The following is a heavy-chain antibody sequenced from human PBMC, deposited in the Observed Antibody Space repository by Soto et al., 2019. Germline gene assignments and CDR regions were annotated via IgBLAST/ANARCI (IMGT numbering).Heavy chain of an antibody. CDR3: ARRLRSPDEYFQH. Sequence: QVQLQQWGAGLLKPSETLSLTCAVYGGSFSGYYWSWIRQPPGKGLEWIGEINHSGSTNYNPSLKSRVXXSXDXXKNQFSLKLSSVTAADTAVYYCARRLRSPDEYFQHWGQGTLVTVSS. J-gene: IGHJ1*01. V-gene: IGHV4-34*01. CDR1: GGSFSGYY. CDR2: INHSGST.